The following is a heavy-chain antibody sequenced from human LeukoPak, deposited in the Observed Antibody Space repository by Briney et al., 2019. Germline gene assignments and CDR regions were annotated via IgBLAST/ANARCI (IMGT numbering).Heavy chain of an antibody. J-gene: IGHJ4*02. CDR3: AKDHNFYGSAPLDY. D-gene: IGHD3-10*01. CDR2: IRYGGSHK. V-gene: IGHV3-30*02. Sequence: PGGSLRLSCGAAGVTFSSSGMHWVRQAPGKGLEWVAFIRYGGSHKYYADSVKGRFTISRDNSKNPLFLKMHRLRAEDTAVYYCAKDHNFYGSAPLDYWGQGTLVTVPS. CDR1: GVTFSSSG.